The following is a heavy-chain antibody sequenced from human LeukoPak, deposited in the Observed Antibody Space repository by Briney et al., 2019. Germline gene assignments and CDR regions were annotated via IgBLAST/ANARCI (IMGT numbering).Heavy chain of an antibody. J-gene: IGHJ4*02. CDR3: ARDHFGVVSSD. CDR1: GGTFSSYA. CDR2: IIPILGIA. V-gene: IGHV1-69*04. D-gene: IGHD3-3*01. Sequence: ASVTVSCKASGGTFSSYAISWVRQAPGQGLEWMGRIIPILGIANYAQKFQGRVTITADKSTSTAYMELSSLRSEDTAVYYCARDHFGVVSSDWGQGTLVTASS.